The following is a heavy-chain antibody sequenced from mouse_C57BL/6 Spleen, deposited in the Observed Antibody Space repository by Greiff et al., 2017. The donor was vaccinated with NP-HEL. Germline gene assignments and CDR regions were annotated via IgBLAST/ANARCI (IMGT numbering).Heavy chain of an antibody. CDR2: ISSGGDYI. V-gene: IGHV5-9-1*02. CDR3: TMVYYSNYEGDIDF. J-gene: IGHJ4*01. D-gene: IGHD2-5*01. Sequence: DVQLVESGAGLVKPGGSLKLSCAASGFTFSSYAMSWVRQTPEKRLEWVAYISSGGDYIYYAETVKGRSTNSSDNARNTLYLQMSSLTSENTAKYYCTMVYYSNYEGDIDFWGKGTTVTVSS. CDR1: GFTFSSYA.